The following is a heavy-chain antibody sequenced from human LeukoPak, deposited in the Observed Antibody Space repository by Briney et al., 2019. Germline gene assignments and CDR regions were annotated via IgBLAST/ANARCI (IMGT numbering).Heavy chain of an antibody. CDR3: ARGHVDTAMTGEFDY. J-gene: IGHJ4*02. Sequence: GGSLRLSCAASGFTFSRYWMTWVRQAPGKGLEWAANIKQDGSKKNYVDSVKGRFTISRDNAKNSLYLQVNSLRAEDTALYFCARGHVDTAMTGEFDYWGQGTLVTVSS. V-gene: IGHV3-7*01. CDR2: IKQDGSKK. CDR1: GFTFSRYW. D-gene: IGHD5-18*01.